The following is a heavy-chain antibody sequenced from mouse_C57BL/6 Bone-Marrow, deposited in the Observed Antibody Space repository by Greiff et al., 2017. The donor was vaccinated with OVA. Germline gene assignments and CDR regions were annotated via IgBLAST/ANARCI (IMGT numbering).Heavy chain of an antibody. D-gene: IGHD1-1*01. Sequence: VQLQQPGTELVKPGASVKLSCKASGYTFTSYWMHWVKQRTEQGLEWIGRIDPEDGETKYAPKFQGKATITADTSSNTAYLQLSSLTSEDTAVYYCASQIYYYGSSDWGQGTTLTVSS. CDR2: IDPEDGET. CDR3: ASQIYYYGSSD. CDR1: GYTFTSYW. J-gene: IGHJ2*01. V-gene: IGHV14-2*01.